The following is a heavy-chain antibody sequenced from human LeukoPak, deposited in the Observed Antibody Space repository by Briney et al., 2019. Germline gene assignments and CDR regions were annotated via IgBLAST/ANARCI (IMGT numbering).Heavy chain of an antibody. D-gene: IGHD3-22*01. CDR3: AKDYYYDSSGYFDY. CDR1: GFTFDDYA. Sequence: GGSLRLSCASSGFTFDDYAMHWVRQAPGKGLEWVSGISWNSGSIGYADSVKGRFTISRDNAKNSLYLQMNSLRAEDTALYYCAKDYYYDSSGYFDYWGQGTLVTVSS. J-gene: IGHJ4*02. V-gene: IGHV3-9*01. CDR2: ISWNSGSI.